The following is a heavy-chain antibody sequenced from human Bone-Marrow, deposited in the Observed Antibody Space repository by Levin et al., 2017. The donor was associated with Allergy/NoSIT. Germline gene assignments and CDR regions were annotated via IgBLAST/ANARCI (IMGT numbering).Heavy chain of an antibody. CDR3: AHSTFYASGRAVDR. V-gene: IGHV2-5*02. J-gene: IGHJ5*02. CDR2: IYWDDDK. Sequence: GSGPTLVKPTQTLTLTCTFSGFSLNTGGAAVGWIRQPPGKALEWLALIYWDDDKRYSPSLKSRLSITKDTSKNQVVLTMTNMDPVDTATYYCAHSTFYASGRAVDRWGQGTLVTVSS. D-gene: IGHD3-10*01. CDR1: GFSLNTGGAA.